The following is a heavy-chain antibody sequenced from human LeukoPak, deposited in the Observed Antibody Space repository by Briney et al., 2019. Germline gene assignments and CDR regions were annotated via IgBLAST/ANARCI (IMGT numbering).Heavy chain of an antibody. D-gene: IGHD5-12*01. CDR3: ARDLSREYSGFTDY. J-gene: IGHJ4*02. Sequence: ASVKVSCKASGYTFTGYYMHWVRQAPGQGPEWMGWIIPNSGGTNYAQKFQGWVTMTRDTSISTAYMELNRLRSDDTAVYYCARDLSREYSGFTDYWGQGTLVTVSS. V-gene: IGHV1-2*04. CDR1: GYTFTGYY. CDR2: IIPNSGGT.